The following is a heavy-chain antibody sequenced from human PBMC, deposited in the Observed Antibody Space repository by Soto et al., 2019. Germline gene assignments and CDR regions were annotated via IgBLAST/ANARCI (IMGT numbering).Heavy chain of an antibody. D-gene: IGHD1-26*01. CDR2: ISSSSSYI. CDR3: ARDPLWAHWYFDL. Sequence: GGSLRLSCAASGFTFSSYSMNWVRQAPGKGLEWVSSISSSSSYIYYADSVKGRFTISRDDAKNSLYLQMNSLRAEDTAVYYCARDPLWAHWYFDLWGRGTLVTVSS. J-gene: IGHJ2*01. CDR1: GFTFSSYS. V-gene: IGHV3-21*01.